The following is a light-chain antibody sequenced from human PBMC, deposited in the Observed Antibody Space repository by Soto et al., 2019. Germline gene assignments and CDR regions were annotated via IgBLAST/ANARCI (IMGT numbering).Light chain of an antibody. CDR2: LGS. CDR1: QSLLHSNGNIY. J-gene: IGKJ1*01. CDR3: MQAIQAPRT. V-gene: IGKV2-28*01. Sequence: DIVLTQSPLSLPVTPGEPASISCRSSQSLLHSNGNIYLDWYLQKPGQSPQLLIYLGSIRASGVPDRFSGSGSGTDFSLKITRVEAEDVWVYYRMQAIQAPRTFGLGTKVEIK.